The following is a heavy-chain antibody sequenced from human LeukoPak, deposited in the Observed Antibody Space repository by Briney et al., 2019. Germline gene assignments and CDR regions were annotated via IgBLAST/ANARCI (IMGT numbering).Heavy chain of an antibody. V-gene: IGHV4-59*01. D-gene: IGHD2-21*01. CDR2: IYYSGIT. J-gene: IGHJ5*02. Sequence: PSETLSLTCTVSGGSITPYHWSWIRQPPGKGLEWIGYIYYSGITNYNPSLKSRVTISVDTSKNQFSLNLRSVTAADTAVYYCARDLSESIPWFDPWGQGTLVTVSS. CDR3: ARDLSESIPWFDP. CDR1: GGSITPYH.